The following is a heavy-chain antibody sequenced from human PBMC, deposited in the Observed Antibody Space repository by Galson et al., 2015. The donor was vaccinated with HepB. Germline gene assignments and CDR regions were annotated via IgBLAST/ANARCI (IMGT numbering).Heavy chain of an antibody. CDR3: ARGGLGPVATNFYYYYMDV. CDR1: GFTFSNYG. J-gene: IGHJ6*03. Sequence: SLRLSCAATGFTFSNYGMHWVRQAPGKGLEWVAVIWYDETHKYYEESVKGRFTISRDSSKNTLYLQMNSLRVEDTAVYYCARGGLGPVATNFYYYYMDVWGKGTTVTISS. CDR2: IWYDETHK. V-gene: IGHV3-33*01. D-gene: IGHD2-2*01.